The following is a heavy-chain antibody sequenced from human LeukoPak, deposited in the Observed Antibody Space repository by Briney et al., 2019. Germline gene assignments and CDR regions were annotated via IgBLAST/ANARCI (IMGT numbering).Heavy chain of an antibody. CDR3: ARGSTYYDSSGQVPFDY. CDR2: ISSSSSTI. D-gene: IGHD3-22*01. CDR1: GFTFSTYS. Sequence: GGSLRLSCAASGFTFSTYSMNWVRQAPGKGLEWVSYISSSSSTIYYADSVKGRFTISRDNAKNSLYLQMNSLRTEDTAVYYCARGSTYYDSSGQVPFDYWGQGTLVTVSS. V-gene: IGHV3-48*01. J-gene: IGHJ4*02.